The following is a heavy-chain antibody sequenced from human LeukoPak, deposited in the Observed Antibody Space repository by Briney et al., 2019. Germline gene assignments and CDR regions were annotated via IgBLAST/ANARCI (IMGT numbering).Heavy chain of an antibody. CDR3: ARDRRYDSSGMDAFDI. CDR1: SYTFTSYG. J-gene: IGHJ3*02. V-gene: IGHV1-18*01. Sequence: GASVKVSCKASSYTFTSYGISWVRQAPGQGLEWMGWISAYNGNTNYAQKLQGRVTMTTDTSTSTAYMELRSLRSDDTAVYYCARDRRYDSSGMDAFDIWGQGTMVTVSS. D-gene: IGHD3-22*01. CDR2: ISAYNGNT.